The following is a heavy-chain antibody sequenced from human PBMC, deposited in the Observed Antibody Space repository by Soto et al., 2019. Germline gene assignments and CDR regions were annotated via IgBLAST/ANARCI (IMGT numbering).Heavy chain of an antibody. CDR1: GYSFTSYW. Sequence: PGELLKICCKGSGYSFTSYWIGWVRQMPGKGLEWMGIIYPGDSDTRYSPSFQGQVTISADKSISTAYLQWSSLKASDTAMYYCARHYASRRDTAMVTPYYYYGMDVWGQGTTVTVSS. V-gene: IGHV5-51*01. CDR2: IYPGDSDT. D-gene: IGHD5-18*01. J-gene: IGHJ6*02. CDR3: ARHYASRRDTAMVTPYYYYGMDV.